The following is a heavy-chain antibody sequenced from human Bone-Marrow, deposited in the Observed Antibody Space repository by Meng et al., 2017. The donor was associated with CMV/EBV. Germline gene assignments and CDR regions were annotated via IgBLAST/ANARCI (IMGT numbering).Heavy chain of an antibody. J-gene: IGHJ6*02. Sequence: GGSLRLSCSASGFIFSNFVMTWVRQAPGKGLEWVSCISSSGGSTYYTDSVNGRFTISRANSKNTLYLDMSGLRGDDTAVYYCAKDSRWRHNNNWNGLDVWGQGTTVTVYS. CDR2: ISSSGGST. CDR3: AKDSRWRHNNNWNGLDV. CDR1: GFIFSNFV. V-gene: IGHV3-23*01. D-gene: IGHD1-1*01.